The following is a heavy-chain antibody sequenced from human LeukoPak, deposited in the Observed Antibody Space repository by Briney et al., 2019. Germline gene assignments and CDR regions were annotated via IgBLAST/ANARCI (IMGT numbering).Heavy chain of an antibody. CDR2: IYYSGST. CDR3: ARDLGAVGSRSPFEVGY. CDR1: GDSISSGDYY. V-gene: IGHV4-30-4*01. D-gene: IGHD3-10*01. J-gene: IGHJ4*02. Sequence: SQTLSLTCTVSGDSISSGDYYWSWIRQPPGKGLEWIGYIYYSGSTYYNPSLKSRPTISIDTSKNQFSLKLSSVTAADTAVYYCARDLGAVGSRSPFEVGYWGQGSLVTVSS.